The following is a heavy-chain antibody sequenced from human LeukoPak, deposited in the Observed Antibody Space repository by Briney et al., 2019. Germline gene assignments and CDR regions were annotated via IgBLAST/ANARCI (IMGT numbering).Heavy chain of an antibody. Sequence: PGGSLRLSCAASGFTFSSYGMHWVRQAPGKGLEWVAVISYDGNDKYYADSVKGRFTISRDNSKNTLHLQMISLRVEDTAVYYCARDQGAWGYGYNFDYWGQGTLVTVSS. CDR3: ARDQGAWGYGYNFDY. J-gene: IGHJ4*02. D-gene: IGHD3-16*01. CDR1: GFTFSSYG. V-gene: IGHV3-30*03. CDR2: ISYDGNDK.